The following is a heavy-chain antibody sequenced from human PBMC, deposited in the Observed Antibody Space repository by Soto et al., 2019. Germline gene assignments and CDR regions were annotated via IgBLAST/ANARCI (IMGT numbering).Heavy chain of an antibody. J-gene: IGHJ5*02. V-gene: IGHV1-18*01. Sequence: QVQMVQSGAEVKKPGASVKVACKASGYNFISYGITWVRQAPGQGLEWMGWISAYNGNTKYAQNLQGRVTMTTDTSTSTAYMELRSLRSDDTAIYYCARELYIYDNWFDTWGQGTLVTVSS. CDR2: ISAYNGNT. D-gene: IGHD5-18*01. CDR3: ARELYIYDNWFDT. CDR1: GYNFISYG.